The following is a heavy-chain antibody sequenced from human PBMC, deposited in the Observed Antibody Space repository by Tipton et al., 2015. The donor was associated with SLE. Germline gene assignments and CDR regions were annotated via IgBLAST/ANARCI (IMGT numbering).Heavy chain of an antibody. D-gene: IGHD3-10*01. Sequence: RSLRLSCAASGFTFSSYAMHWVRQAPGKGLEWVAVISYDGSNKYYADSVKGRFTISRDNSKNTLYLQMNSLRAEDTAVYYCAREALLWTRVGDYWGQGTLVTVSS. CDR1: GFTFSSYA. CDR2: ISYDGSNK. V-gene: IGHV3-30*04. CDR3: AREALLWTRVGDY. J-gene: IGHJ4*02.